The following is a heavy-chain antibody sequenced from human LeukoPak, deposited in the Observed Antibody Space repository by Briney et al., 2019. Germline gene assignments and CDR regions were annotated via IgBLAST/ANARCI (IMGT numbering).Heavy chain of an antibody. V-gene: IGHV1-69*13. Sequence: ASVKVSCKASGGTFSSYAISWVRQAPGQGLEWMGGIIPIFGTANYAQKFQGRVTITADESTSTAYMELSSLGSEDTAVYYCARMAAGYYDSSGWNDYWGQGTLVAVSS. J-gene: IGHJ4*02. CDR3: ARMAAGYYDSSGWNDY. CDR2: IIPIFGTA. CDR1: GGTFSSYA. D-gene: IGHD3-22*01.